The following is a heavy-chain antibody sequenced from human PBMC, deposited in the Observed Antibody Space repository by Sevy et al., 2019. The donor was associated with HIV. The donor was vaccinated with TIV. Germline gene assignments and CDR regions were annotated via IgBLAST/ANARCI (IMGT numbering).Heavy chain of an antibody. V-gene: IGHV4-59*13. CDR2: KYYSGSA. Sequence: SETLSLTCSVSGDSISYYYWSWIRQPPGKGLEWIGYKYYSGSATYNPSLKSQVTISVDTSKSQVSLRLGSVTAADTAIYYCARSRFLEVLYWGQGTLVTVSS. CDR1: GDSISYYY. CDR3: ARSRFLEVLY. J-gene: IGHJ4*02. D-gene: IGHD3-3*01.